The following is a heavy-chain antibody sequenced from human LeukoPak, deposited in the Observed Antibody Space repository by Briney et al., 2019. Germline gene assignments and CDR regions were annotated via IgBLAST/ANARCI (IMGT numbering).Heavy chain of an antibody. J-gene: IGHJ4*02. CDR2: ISGSGGST. CDR3: AKANYYDFWSGYYPIDY. CDR1: GFTFSSYA. Sequence: GGSLRLSCTASGFTFSSYAMSWVRQAPGKGLEWVSAISGSGGSTYYADSVKGRFTISRYSSKNTLYLQMNSLRAEDTAVYYCAKANYYDFWSGYYPIDYWGQGTLVTVSS. D-gene: IGHD3-3*01. V-gene: IGHV3-23*01.